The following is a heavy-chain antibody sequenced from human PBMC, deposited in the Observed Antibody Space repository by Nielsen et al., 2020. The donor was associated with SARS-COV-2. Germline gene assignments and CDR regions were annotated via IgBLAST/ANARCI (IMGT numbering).Heavy chain of an antibody. CDR3: ARSSSFDGMDV. CDR2: IYPGDSDT. D-gene: IGHD6-13*01. V-gene: IGHV5-51*01. Sequence: GGSLRLSCKGSGYSFTSYWIDWVRQMPGKGLEWMGIIYPGDSDTRYSPSFQGQVTISADKSISTAYLQWSSLKASDTAMYYCARSSSFDGMDVWCQGTTVTVSS. CDR1: GYSFTSYW. J-gene: IGHJ6*02.